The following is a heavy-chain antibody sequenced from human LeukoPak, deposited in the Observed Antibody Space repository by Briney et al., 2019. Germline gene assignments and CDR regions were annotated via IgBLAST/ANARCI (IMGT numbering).Heavy chain of an antibody. D-gene: IGHD5-24*01. V-gene: IGHV1-69*01. CDR2: IIPIFGTA. Sequence: SVKVSCKASGGTFSSYAISWVRQAPGQGLEWMGGIIPIFGTANYAQKFQGRVTITADESTSTAYMELSRLRSDDTAVYYCARDSDVERLHDAFDIWGQGTMVTVSS. CDR3: ARDSDVERLHDAFDI. CDR1: GGTFSSYA. J-gene: IGHJ3*02.